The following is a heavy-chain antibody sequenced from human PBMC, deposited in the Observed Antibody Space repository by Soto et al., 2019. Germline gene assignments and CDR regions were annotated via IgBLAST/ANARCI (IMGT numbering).Heavy chain of an antibody. CDR3: ARISYPTQYVDYGMDV. CDR2: IYPGDSDT. V-gene: IGHV5-51*01. D-gene: IGHD2-15*01. CDR1: GYRFSNYW. J-gene: IGHJ6*02. Sequence: GESLKISCKGSGYRFSNYWLGWVLQMPGKGLEWMGIIYPGDSDTRYRPSFQGQVTISADKSISTAYLQSNSLKASDTAMYYCARISYPTQYVDYGMDVWGQGTAVTSP.